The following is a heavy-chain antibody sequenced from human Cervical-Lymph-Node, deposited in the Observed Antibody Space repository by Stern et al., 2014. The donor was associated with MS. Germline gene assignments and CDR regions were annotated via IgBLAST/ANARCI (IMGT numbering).Heavy chain of an antibody. J-gene: IGHJ1*01. D-gene: IGHD6-19*01. Sequence: QVQLVQSGAEVKKPGASVNVSCKASGYTFTSYAIHWGRQAPGQRLEWMGWINVGSGNTKYSHKFQDRVTITRDTSASTAYMELSSLGSEDTAVYYCARVVDSSGASYFPHWGQGTLVAVSS. CDR2: INVGSGNT. CDR1: GYTFTSYA. CDR3: ARVVDSSGASYFPH. V-gene: IGHV1-3*01.